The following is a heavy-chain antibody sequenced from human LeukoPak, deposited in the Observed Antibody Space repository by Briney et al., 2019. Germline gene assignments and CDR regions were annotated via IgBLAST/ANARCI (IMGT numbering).Heavy chain of an antibody. CDR3: ARHSTPYSRIDY. D-gene: IGHD6-13*01. CDR2: TYYSGST. CDR1: GGSISSYY. J-gene: IGHJ4*02. Sequence: SETLSLTCTVSGGSISSYYWSWIRQPPGKGLEWIGYTYYSGSTNYNPSLKSRVTISVDTSKNQFSLKLSSVTAADTAVYYCARHSTPYSRIDYWGQGTLVTVSS. V-gene: IGHV4-59*08.